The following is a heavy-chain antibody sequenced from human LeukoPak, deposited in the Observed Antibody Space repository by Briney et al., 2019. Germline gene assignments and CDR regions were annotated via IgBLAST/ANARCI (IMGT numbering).Heavy chain of an antibody. CDR1: GGSISSYY. V-gene: IGHV4-59*01. Sequence: SETLSLTCTVSGGSISSYYWSWIRQPPGKGLEWIGYIYYSGSTNYNPSLKSRVTISVDTSKNQFSLKLSSVTAADTAVYYCARGSPRSYFPYYFDYWGQGTLVTVSS. J-gene: IGHJ4*02. D-gene: IGHD1-26*01. CDR2: IYYSGST. CDR3: ARGSPRSYFPYYFDY.